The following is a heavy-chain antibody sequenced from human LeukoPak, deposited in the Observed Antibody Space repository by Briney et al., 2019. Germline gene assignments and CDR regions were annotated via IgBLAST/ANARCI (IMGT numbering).Heavy chain of an antibody. CDR2: TYYRSKLYN. Sequence: SQTLSLTCAISGDSVSSNSAAWNWIRQSPSRGLEWLRRTYYRSKLYNDYAVSVKSRITINPDTSKNQFSLQLNSVTPEDTAVYYCAFGVAGTNWFDPWGQGTLVTVSS. V-gene: IGHV6-1*01. CDR3: AFGVAGTNWFDP. CDR1: GDSVSSNSAA. J-gene: IGHJ5*02. D-gene: IGHD6-19*01.